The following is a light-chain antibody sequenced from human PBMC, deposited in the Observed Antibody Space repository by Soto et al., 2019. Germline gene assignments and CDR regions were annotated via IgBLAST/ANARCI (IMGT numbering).Light chain of an antibody. J-gene: IGKJ4*01. CDR2: KAS. CDR1: QTISSW. V-gene: IGKV1-5*03. CDR3: QHYNNYPLT. Sequence: DIQMTQSPSTLSGSVGDRVTITCRASQTISSWLAWYQQKPGKAPKLLIYKASTLESGVPSRFSGSGSGTEFTLTISSLQPDDFATYYCQHYNNYPLTFGGGTKVDIK.